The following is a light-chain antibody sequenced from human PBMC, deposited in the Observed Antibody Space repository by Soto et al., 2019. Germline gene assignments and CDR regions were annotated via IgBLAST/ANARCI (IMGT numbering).Light chain of an antibody. J-gene: IGLJ2*01. CDR1: NSNIGAGYS. Sequence: QSVLTQPPSASGAPGQRVTITCTGSNSNIGAGYSVFWYRHFPGADPKLLLSGHSHRPSGVPDRFSGSKSGISASLVITGLLVEDFADYYCLSFDLGLMGLIFAAGTKLTVL. CDR3: LSFDLGLMGLI. CDR2: GHS. V-gene: IGLV1-40*01.